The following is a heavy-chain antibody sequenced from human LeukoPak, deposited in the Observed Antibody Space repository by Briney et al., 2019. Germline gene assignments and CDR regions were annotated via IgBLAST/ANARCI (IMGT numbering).Heavy chain of an antibody. J-gene: IGHJ4*02. V-gene: IGHV4-34*01. CDR1: GGSFSGYY. D-gene: IGHD1-26*01. Sequence: PSETLSLTCAVYGGSFSGYYWSWIRQPPGKGLEWIGEINHSGSTNYNPSLKSRVTISLDTSKNQFSLKLSSVTAADTAVYYCAGGPWELLDWGQGILVTVSS. CDR3: AGGPWELLD. CDR2: INHSGST.